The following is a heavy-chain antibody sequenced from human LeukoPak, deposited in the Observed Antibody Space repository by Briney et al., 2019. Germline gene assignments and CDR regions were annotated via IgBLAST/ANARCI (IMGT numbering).Heavy chain of an antibody. Sequence: GGSLRLSCAASGFSFSSSWMHWVRQVPGKGLEWVSRINDDETSTTYAESVKGRFTISRDNAKNTLFLQMNSLRAEDTAVYYCAMTGSGSYYDYWGQGTLVTVSS. CDR1: GFSFSSSW. CDR3: AMTGSGSYYDY. V-gene: IGHV3-74*01. D-gene: IGHD1-26*01. J-gene: IGHJ4*02. CDR2: INDDETST.